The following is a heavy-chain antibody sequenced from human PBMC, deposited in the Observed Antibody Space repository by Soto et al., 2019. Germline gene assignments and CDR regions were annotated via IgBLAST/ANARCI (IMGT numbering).Heavy chain of an antibody. D-gene: IGHD3-9*01. CDR3: ARDRYDILTGATDAFDI. J-gene: IGHJ3*02. CDR2: IIPIFGTA. Sequence: ASVKVSCKASGGTFSSYAISWVRQAPGQGLEWMGGIIPIFGTANYAQKFQGRVTITADESTSTAYMELSSLRSEDTAVYYCARDRYDILTGATDAFDIWGQGTTVTVSS. V-gene: IGHV1-69*13. CDR1: GGTFSSYA.